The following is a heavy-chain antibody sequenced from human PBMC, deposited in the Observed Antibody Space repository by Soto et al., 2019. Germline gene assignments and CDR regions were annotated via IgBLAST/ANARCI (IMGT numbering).Heavy chain of an antibody. CDR1: GFTSSDHY. J-gene: IGHJ4*02. CDR3: ARVKSGNYYYDY. V-gene: IGHV3-72*01. D-gene: IGHD1-7*01. Sequence: VQVVESGGGLVQPGGSLRLSCAASGFTSSDHYMDWVRQGPGKGLEWVGRIRNKDNSYTTEYAASVKGRFTISRDDSKNSLYLQMNSLKTEDTAVYYCARVKSGNYYYDYWGQGTLVTVSS. CDR2: IRNKDNSYTT.